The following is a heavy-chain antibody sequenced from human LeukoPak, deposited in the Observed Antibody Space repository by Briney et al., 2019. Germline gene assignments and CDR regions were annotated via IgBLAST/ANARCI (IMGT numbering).Heavy chain of an antibody. CDR1: GYTFTSYG. CDR2: ISAYNGNT. CDR3: ARVGRIAARGPSETDY. J-gene: IGHJ4*02. Sequence: ASVKVSCKASGYTFTSYGISWVRQAPGQGLEWMGWISAYNGNTNYAQKLQGRVIMTTDTSTSTAYMELRSLRSDDTAVYYCARVGRIAARGPSETDYWGQGTLVTVSS. D-gene: IGHD6-6*01. V-gene: IGHV1-18*01.